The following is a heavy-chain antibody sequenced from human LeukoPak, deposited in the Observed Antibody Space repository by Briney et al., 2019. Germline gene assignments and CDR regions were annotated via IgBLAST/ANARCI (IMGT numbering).Heavy chain of an antibody. CDR2: IDYSGRT. D-gene: IGHD3-3*01. V-gene: IGHV4-59*08. CDR3: ARGFSH. Sequence: PSETLSLTCIVSGGSMSSYYWSWIRQPPGKGLEWIGNIDYSGRTNYNPSLKSRVTISIDTSKSQFSLKLSSVTAADTAVYYCARGFSHWGQGTLVTVSS. CDR1: GGSMSSYY. J-gene: IGHJ4*02.